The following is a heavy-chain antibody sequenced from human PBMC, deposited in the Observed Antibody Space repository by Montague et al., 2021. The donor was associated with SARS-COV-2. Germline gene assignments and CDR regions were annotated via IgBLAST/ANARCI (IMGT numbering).Heavy chain of an antibody. V-gene: IGHV4-31*03. CDR1: GGSISSGGYY. Sequence: TLSLTCTVSGGSISSGGYYWSWIRQHPGKGLEWIGYIYYSGSTYYNPSLKSRVTISVDTSKNQFSLKLSSVAAADTAVYYCARAQKIFGVVITEFDYWGQGTLVTVSS. D-gene: IGHD3-3*01. CDR2: IYYSGST. J-gene: IGHJ4*02. CDR3: ARAQKIFGVVITEFDY.